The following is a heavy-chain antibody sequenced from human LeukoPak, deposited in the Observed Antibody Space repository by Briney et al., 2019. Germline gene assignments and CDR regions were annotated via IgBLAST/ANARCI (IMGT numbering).Heavy chain of an antibody. J-gene: IGHJ6*02. CDR2: IYYSGNT. D-gene: IGHD3-22*01. CDR1: GGSISSGDYY. V-gene: IGHV4-30-4*01. CDR3: ARDQNKYDSSGYYYYQYGMDV. Sequence: PSETLSLTCTVSGGSISSGDYYWTWIRQPPGKGLEWIGYIYYSGNTHYNPSLKSRVSISVDTAKNQFPLNLSSVTAADTAVYYCARDQNKYDSSGYYYYQYGMDVWGQGTTVTVSS.